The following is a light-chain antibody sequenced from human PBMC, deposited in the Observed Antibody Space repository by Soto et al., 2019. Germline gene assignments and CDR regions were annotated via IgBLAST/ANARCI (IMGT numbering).Light chain of an antibody. CDR1: TSDVGDYNF. CDR2: DVT. Sequence: QSALTQPRSVSGSPGQSVTISCTGTTSDVGDYNFVSWYQQHPGNAPKLMIYDVTKRPSGIPNRFSGSKSGNTASLTISGLQAEDEADYYCCSYAGTYTYGFGTGTKVTVL. V-gene: IGLV2-11*01. J-gene: IGLJ1*01. CDR3: CSYAGTYTYG.